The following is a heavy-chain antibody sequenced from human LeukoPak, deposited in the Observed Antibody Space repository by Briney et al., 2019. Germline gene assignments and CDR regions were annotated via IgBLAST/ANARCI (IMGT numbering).Heavy chain of an antibody. Sequence: AGGSLRLSCAASGFTFSSYGMSWVRQAPGKGLEWVANIKQDGSEKYYVDSVKGRFTISRDNVKNSLYLLMNSLRAEDTAVYYCARGRGLTIFGVISWFDPWGQGTLVTVSS. CDR3: ARGRGLTIFGVISWFDP. CDR1: GFTFSSYG. J-gene: IGHJ5*02. CDR2: IKQDGSEK. V-gene: IGHV3-7*01. D-gene: IGHD3-3*01.